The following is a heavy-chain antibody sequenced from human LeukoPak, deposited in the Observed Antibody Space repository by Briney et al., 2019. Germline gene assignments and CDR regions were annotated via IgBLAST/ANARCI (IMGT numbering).Heavy chain of an antibody. CDR3: AKDAWAVAGNWFDP. D-gene: IGHD6-19*01. CDR1: GFTSSSYG. J-gene: IGHJ5*02. Sequence: PGGSLRLSCAASGFTSSSYGMHWVRQAPGKGLEWVAFIRYDGSNKYYADSVKGRFTISRDNSKNTLYLQMNSLRAEDTAVYYCAKDAWAVAGNWFDPWGQGTLVTVSS. CDR2: IRYDGSNK. V-gene: IGHV3-30*02.